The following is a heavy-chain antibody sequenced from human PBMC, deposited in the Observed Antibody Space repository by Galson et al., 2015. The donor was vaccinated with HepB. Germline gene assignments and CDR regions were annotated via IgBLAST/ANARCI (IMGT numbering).Heavy chain of an antibody. CDR1: GFTFNSYG. CDR3: AKGYCGGDCYSYYFDY. J-gene: IGHJ4*02. V-gene: IGHV3-30*18. CDR2: ISYDGSNK. D-gene: IGHD2-21*02. Sequence: SLRLSCAASGFTFNSYGMHWVRQAPGKGLEWVAVISYDGSNKYYADSVKGRFTISRDNSKNTLYLQMNSLRAEDTAVYYCAKGYCGGDCYSYYFDYWGQGTLVTVSS.